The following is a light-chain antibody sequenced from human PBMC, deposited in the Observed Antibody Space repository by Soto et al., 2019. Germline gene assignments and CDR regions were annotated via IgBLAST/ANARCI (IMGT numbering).Light chain of an antibody. CDR1: DSNIGSKS. Sequence: QPVLTQPPSASGTPGQRVTMSCSGSDSNIGSKSVHWYQQLPGTAPRFLIDSNNERPSGVPDRFSGSKSGTSASLAISGLQSEDEADYYCAAWDGSLNGYFFGTGTKLTVL. CDR2: SNN. CDR3: AAWDGSLNGYF. J-gene: IGLJ1*01. V-gene: IGLV1-44*01.